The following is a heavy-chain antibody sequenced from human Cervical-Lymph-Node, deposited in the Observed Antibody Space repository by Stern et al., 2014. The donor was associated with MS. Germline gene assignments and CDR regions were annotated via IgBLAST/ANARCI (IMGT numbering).Heavy chain of an antibody. V-gene: IGHV1-69*17. CDR1: GGTFSSYA. D-gene: IGHD2-2*02. J-gene: IGHJ5*02. CDR3: AREGYCSSTSCYRTLDP. Sequence: QVQLVESGAEVKKPGSSVKVSCKASGGTFSSYAISWVRQAPGQGLEWMGGIIPIFGIANYAQKFQGRVTITADKSTSTAYMELSSLRSEDTAVYYCAREGYCSSTSCYRTLDPWGQGTLVTVSS. CDR2: IIPIFGIA.